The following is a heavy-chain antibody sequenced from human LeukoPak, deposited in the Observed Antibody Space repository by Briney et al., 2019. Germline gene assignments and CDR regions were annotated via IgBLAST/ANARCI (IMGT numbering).Heavy chain of an antibody. J-gene: IGHJ5*02. CDR1: GGSISSYY. D-gene: IGHD2-2*01. CDR3: ARVLGSTSSDWFDP. V-gene: IGHV4-4*07. CDR2: IYTSGST. Sequence: SETLSLTCTVSGGSISSYYWSWIRQPAGKGLEWIGRIYTSGSTNYNPSLKSRVTTSVDTSKNQFSLKLSSVTAADTAVYYCARVLGSTSSDWFDPWGQGTLVTVSS.